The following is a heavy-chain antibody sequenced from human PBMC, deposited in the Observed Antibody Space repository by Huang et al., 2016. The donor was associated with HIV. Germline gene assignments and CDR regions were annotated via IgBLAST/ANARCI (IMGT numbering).Heavy chain of an antibody. J-gene: IGHJ4*02. CDR2: IVPIFGTT. CDR3: TRAARGVTTNFNDFDS. CDR1: GGTFRRSA. D-gene: IGHD4-17*01. V-gene: IGHV1-69*01. Sequence: QVQLVQSGAEVKKPGSSVKVSCKASGGTFRRSALSWVRQAPGQGLEWMGGIVPIFGTTNYAQKFQCRVTITADESTSTGYMELSSLRSEDTALYYCTRAARGVTTNFNDFDSWGQGALVTVSS.